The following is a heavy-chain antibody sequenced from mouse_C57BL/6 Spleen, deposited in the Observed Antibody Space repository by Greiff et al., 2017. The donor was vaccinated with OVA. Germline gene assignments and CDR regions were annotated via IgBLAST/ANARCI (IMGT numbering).Heavy chain of an antibody. CDR1: GYTFTSYW. D-gene: IGHD1-1*01. J-gene: IGHJ3*01. CDR3: ARFPGSSNPAWFAY. V-gene: IGHV1-69*01. CDR2: IDPSDSYT. Sequence: QVQLQQPGAELVMPGASVKLSCKASGYTFTSYWMHWVKQRPGQGLEWIGEIDPSDSYTNYNHKFKGKSTLTVDKSSSTAYMQLSSLTSEASAVYSGARFPGSSNPAWFAYWGQGTLVTVSA.